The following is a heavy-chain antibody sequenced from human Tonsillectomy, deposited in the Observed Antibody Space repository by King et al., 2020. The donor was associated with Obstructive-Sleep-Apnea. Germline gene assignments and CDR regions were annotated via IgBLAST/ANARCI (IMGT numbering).Heavy chain of an antibody. D-gene: IGHD5-18*01. Sequence: VQLQESGPGLVKPSGTLSLTCAVSGASISDNNWWSWVRQSPGKGLEWIGEIYHSGSTNYNPSLESRVTISVDKSKNELSLNLRSVTAADTAMYYCARGLPGYGYASEIWGQGTMVTVSS. CDR1: GASISDNNW. CDR3: ARGLPGYGYASEI. V-gene: IGHV4-4*02. CDR2: IYHSGST. J-gene: IGHJ3*02.